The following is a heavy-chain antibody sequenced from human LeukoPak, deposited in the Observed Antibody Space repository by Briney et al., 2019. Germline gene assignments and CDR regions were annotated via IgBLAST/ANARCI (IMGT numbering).Heavy chain of an antibody. V-gene: IGHV3-11*01. D-gene: IGHD4-17*01. Sequence: GGSLRLSCAASGFTFSDYYMSWIRQAPGKGLEWVSYISSSGSTIYYADSVKGRFTISRDNAKNSLYLQMNSLRAEDTAVYYCARGASYGDYVDYYYGMDVWGQGTTVTVSS. CDR3: ARGASYGDYVDYYYGMDV. J-gene: IGHJ6*02. CDR1: GFTFSDYY. CDR2: ISSSGSTI.